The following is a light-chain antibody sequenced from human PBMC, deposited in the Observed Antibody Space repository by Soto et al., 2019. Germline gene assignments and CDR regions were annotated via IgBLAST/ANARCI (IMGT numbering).Light chain of an antibody. CDR2: GSS. Sequence: EVVLTQSPGTLSLSPGERATLSCRASQSVSNKYLAWYQQKPGQAPRLLIFGSSDSATGIPDRFSDSGSGTYFTLTISRLEPEDFAVDYCQQYGRSPPYTFGQGTKPEIK. V-gene: IGKV3-20*01. J-gene: IGKJ2*01. CDR1: QSVSNKY. CDR3: QQYGRSPPYT.